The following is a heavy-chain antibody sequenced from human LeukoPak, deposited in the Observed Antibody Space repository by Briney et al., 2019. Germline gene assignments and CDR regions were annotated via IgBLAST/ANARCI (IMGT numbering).Heavy chain of an antibody. V-gene: IGHV3-7*03. CDR3: ARGPSCTSTSCYVIGALDI. D-gene: IGHD2-2*01. J-gene: IGHJ3*02. Sequence: GGSLRLSCAASGFTFSSYWMSWVRQAPGKGLEWVANIKQDGSEKYYVDSVKGRFTISRDNAKNSLYLQMNSLRVDDMAVYYCARGPSCTSTSCYVIGALDIWGLGTTVTVSS. CDR2: IKQDGSEK. CDR1: GFTFSSYW.